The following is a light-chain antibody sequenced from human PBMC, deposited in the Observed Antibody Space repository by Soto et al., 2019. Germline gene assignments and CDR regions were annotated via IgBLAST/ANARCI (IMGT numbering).Light chain of an antibody. CDR2: DVS. Sequence: QSVLTQPAYVSGSHGQSITISCTGTSSDVGNYNLVSWYQQHPGKAPKLMIYDVSKRPSGVSNRFSGSKSGNTASLTISGLQADDEADYYCCSYAGDSYVFGTGTKLTVL. J-gene: IGLJ1*01. CDR1: SSDVGNYNL. CDR3: CSYAGDSYV. V-gene: IGLV2-23*02.